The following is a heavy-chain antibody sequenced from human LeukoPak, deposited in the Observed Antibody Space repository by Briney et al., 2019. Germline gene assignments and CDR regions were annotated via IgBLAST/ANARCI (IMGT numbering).Heavy chain of an antibody. CDR3: AGDCGGDCYSPEPDAFDI. CDR2: IIPIFGTA. V-gene: IGHV1-69*01. Sequence: SSVKVSCKASGGTFSSYATSWVRQAPGRGLEWMGGIIPIFGTANYAQKFQGRVTITADESTSTAYMELSSLRSEDTAVYYCAGDCGGDCYSPEPDAFDIWGQGTMVTVSS. D-gene: IGHD2-21*01. CDR1: GGTFSSYA. J-gene: IGHJ3*02.